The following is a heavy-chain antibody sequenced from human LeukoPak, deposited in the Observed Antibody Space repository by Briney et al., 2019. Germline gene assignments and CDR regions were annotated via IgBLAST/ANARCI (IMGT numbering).Heavy chain of an antibody. J-gene: IGHJ4*02. Sequence: GGSLRLSCAASGFTFSSYGMSWVRQAPGKGLEWVSAISGSGGSTYYADSVKGRFTISRDNSKNTLYLQMNSLRAEDTAVYYCAKDAIYYGSGSYCDYWGQGTLVTVSS. D-gene: IGHD3-10*01. CDR1: GFTFSSYG. CDR3: AKDAIYYGSGSYCDY. CDR2: ISGSGGST. V-gene: IGHV3-23*01.